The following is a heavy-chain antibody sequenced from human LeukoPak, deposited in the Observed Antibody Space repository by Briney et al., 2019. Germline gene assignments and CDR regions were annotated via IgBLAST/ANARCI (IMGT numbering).Heavy chain of an antibody. Sequence: PSETLSLTCAVYGGSFSGYYWSWIRQPPGKGLEWIGEINHSGSTNYNPSLKSRVTISVDTSKNQFSLKLSSVTAADTAVYYCARHGRSRSLIAAADYWGQGTLVTVSS. D-gene: IGHD6-13*01. CDR1: GGSFSGYY. V-gene: IGHV4-34*01. CDR3: ARHGRSRSLIAAADY. J-gene: IGHJ4*02. CDR2: INHSGST.